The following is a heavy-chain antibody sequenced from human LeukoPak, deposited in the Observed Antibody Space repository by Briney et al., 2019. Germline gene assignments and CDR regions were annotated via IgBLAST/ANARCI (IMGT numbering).Heavy chain of an antibody. CDR2: IYYSGST. V-gene: IGHV4-34*01. CDR1: GGSFSGYY. D-gene: IGHD6-6*01. CDR3: AREQLANYFDY. J-gene: IGHJ4*02. Sequence: KPSETLSLTCAVYGGSFSGYYWSWIRQPPGKGLEWIGSIYYSGSTYYNPSLKSRVTISVDTSKNQFSLKLSSVTAADTAVYYCAREQLANYFDYWGQGTLVTVSS.